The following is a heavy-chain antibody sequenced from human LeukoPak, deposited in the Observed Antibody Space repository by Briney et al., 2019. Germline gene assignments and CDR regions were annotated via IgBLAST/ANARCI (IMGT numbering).Heavy chain of an antibody. J-gene: IGHJ6*03. V-gene: IGHV3-21*01. CDR3: ARDRDGYDILTGHYYYYMDV. Sequence: GGSLRLSGAASGFIFSSYRMNWVRQAPGKGLEWVSYISSSRSYIYHADSVKGRFTISRDNAKNSLYLQMNSLRAEDTAVYYCARDRDGYDILTGHYYYYMDVWGKGTTVTISS. CDR2: ISSSRSYI. CDR1: GFIFSSYR. D-gene: IGHD3-9*01.